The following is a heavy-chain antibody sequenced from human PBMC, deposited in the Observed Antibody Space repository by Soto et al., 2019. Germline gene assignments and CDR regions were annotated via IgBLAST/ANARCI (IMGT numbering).Heavy chain of an antibody. CDR3: AKDQVAAILSSEYFQH. CDR1: GFTFSSYG. D-gene: IGHD2-15*01. J-gene: IGHJ1*01. V-gene: IGHV3-30*18. Sequence: QVQLVESGGGVVQPGRSLRLSCAASGFTFSSYGMHWVRQAPGKGLEWVAVISYDGSNKYYADSVKGRFTISRDNSKNTLYLQMNSMRAEDTAVYYCAKDQVAAILSSEYFQHWGQGTLVTVSS. CDR2: ISYDGSNK.